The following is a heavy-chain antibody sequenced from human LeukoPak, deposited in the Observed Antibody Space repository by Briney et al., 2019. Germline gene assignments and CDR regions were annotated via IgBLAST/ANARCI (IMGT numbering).Heavy chain of an antibody. CDR3: ARDFDSPMAFDI. D-gene: IGHD3-9*01. Sequence: SETLSLTCTVSGGSISSDNYYWSWIRQPAGKGLEWIGRIYASGSTNYNPSRKSLITISVDTSKNQLSLKLSSVTAADTAMYYCARDFDSPMAFDIWGQGTMVTVSS. J-gene: IGHJ3*02. CDR1: GGSISSDNYY. CDR2: IYASGST. V-gene: IGHV4-61*02.